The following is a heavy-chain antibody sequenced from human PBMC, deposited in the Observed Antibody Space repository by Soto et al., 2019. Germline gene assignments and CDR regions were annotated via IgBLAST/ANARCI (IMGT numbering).Heavy chain of an antibody. CDR3: ARYYLGGYDSRSAYYYYGMDV. CDR1: GGTFSSYA. Sequence: SEKISCKASGGTFSSYAISWVRQAPGQGLEWMGGIIPIFGTANYAQKFQGRVTITADDSTSTAYMELSSLRSEDTAVYYCARYYLGGYDSRSAYYYYGMDVWAQESTVTVAS. D-gene: IGHD5-12*01. V-gene: IGHV1-69*13. J-gene: IGHJ6*02. CDR2: IIPIFGTA.